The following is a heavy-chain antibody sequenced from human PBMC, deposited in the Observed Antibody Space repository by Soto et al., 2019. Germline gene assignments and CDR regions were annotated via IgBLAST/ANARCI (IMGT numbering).Heavy chain of an antibody. V-gene: IGHV1-18*04. Sequence: ASVKVSCKSSGYSFTSYGISWVRQAPGQGLEWMGWISTYNGNINYAQNVKGRVNRTTDASTRTVYMQLSSLRSDDTDVYYCARDSKLQSYGVVFPTWVDYWGQGSLVTVS. D-gene: IGHD3-3*01. CDR3: ARDSKLQSYGVVFPTWVDY. CDR1: GYSFTSYG. CDR2: ISTYNGNI. J-gene: IGHJ4*02.